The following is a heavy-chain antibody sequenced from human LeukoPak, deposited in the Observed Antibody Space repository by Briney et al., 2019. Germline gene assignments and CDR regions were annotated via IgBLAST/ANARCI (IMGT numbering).Heavy chain of an antibody. CDR2: IYYSGST. V-gene: IGHV4-59*11. CDR3: ARDDYDILTGYYGMDV. D-gene: IGHD3-9*01. Sequence: PSETLSLTCTVSGGSISSHYWSWIRQPPGKGPEWIGYIYYSGSTYYNPSLKSRVTISVDTSKNQFSLKLSSVTAADTAVYYCARDDYDILTGYYGMDVWGQGTTVTVSS. CDR1: GGSISSHY. J-gene: IGHJ6*02.